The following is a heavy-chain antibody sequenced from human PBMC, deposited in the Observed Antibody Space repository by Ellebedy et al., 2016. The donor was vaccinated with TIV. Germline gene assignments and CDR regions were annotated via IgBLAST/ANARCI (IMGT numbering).Heavy chain of an antibody. J-gene: IGHJ6*02. V-gene: IGHV4-59*01. D-gene: IGHD3-9*01. CDR2: IYYSGST. CDR1: GGSISSYY. CDR3: ARDRDDILTDYYYGMDV. Sequence: SETLSLXXTVSGGSISSYYWSWIRQPPGKGLEWIGYIYYSGSTNYNPSLKSRVTISVDTSKNQFSLKLSSVTAADTAVYYCARDRDDILTDYYYGMDVWGQGTTVTVSS.